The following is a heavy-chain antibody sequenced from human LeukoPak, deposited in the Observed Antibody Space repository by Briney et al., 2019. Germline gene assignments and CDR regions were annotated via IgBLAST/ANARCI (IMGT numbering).Heavy chain of an antibody. Sequence: GESLTISCKGSGCSFTSYWIGWVRQAPGKGLEWVSSISSSSSYIYYADSVKGRFTISRDNAKNSLYLQMNSLRAEDTAVYYCARGLNYYDSSPMAYYFDYWGQGTLVTVSS. CDR1: GCSFTSYW. D-gene: IGHD3-22*01. J-gene: IGHJ4*02. CDR2: ISSSSSYI. CDR3: ARGLNYYDSSPMAYYFDY. V-gene: IGHV3-21*01.